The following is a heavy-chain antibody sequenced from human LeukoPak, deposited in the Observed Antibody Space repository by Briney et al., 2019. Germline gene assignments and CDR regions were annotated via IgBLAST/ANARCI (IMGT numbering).Heavy chain of an antibody. V-gene: IGHV3-23*01. CDR1: GFTFSSYA. J-gene: IGHJ4*02. D-gene: IGHD5-12*01. CDR3: ATTLNVATAGYF. Sequence: GGSLRLSCAASGFTFSSYAMSWVRQAPGKGLEWGSAISGSGGSTYYADSVKGRVTISRDNSKNTLYLQMNSLRAEDTAVYYCATTLNVATAGYFWGQGTLVIVSS. CDR2: ISGSGGST.